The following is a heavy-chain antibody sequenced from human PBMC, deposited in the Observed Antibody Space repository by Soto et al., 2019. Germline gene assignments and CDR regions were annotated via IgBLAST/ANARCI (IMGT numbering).Heavy chain of an antibody. V-gene: IGHV1-18*01. J-gene: IGHJ4*02. D-gene: IGHD4-17*01. Sequence: QVQLVQSGAEVKKPGASVKVSCKASGYTFTSYGISWVRQAPGQGLEWMGWISVYNGNTNYAQKLQGRVTMTTDTTTSTADTELTRRRSDDTAGYYCARDGGTVTTEYWGRGTLVAVSS. CDR2: ISVYNGNT. CDR1: GYTFTSYG. CDR3: ARDGGTVTTEY.